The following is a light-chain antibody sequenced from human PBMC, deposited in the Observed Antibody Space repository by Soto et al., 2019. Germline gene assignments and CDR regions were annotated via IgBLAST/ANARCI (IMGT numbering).Light chain of an antibody. V-gene: IGLV2-14*01. CDR2: AVS. CDR1: SSDVGLYDY. J-gene: IGLJ1*01. Sequence: QSARTQPASVSGSPGQSITISCTGTSSDVGLYDYVSWYQQHPGKAPQLMIYAVSNRPSGVSNRFSASKSGNTASLFVSGLQAEDEADYYCSSYTSDSSYVFGSGTKVTVL. CDR3: SSYTSDSSYV.